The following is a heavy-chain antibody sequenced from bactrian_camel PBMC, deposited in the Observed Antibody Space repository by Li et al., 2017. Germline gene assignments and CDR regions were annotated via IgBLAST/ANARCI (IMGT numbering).Heavy chain of an antibody. V-gene: IGHV3S6*01. CDR1: GEAIGYETYC. Sequence: HVQLVESGGGSVQAGGSLRLSCIYNGEAIGYETYCMAWFRQAPGKGLEWVSGINKDGSNTNYADSVKGRFTISRDNAKNTVYLYTNGLKPEDTAVYSCVNSAWGGQGTQVTVS. CDR3: VNSAW. D-gene: IGHD1*01. J-gene: IGHJ4*01. CDR2: INKDGSNT.